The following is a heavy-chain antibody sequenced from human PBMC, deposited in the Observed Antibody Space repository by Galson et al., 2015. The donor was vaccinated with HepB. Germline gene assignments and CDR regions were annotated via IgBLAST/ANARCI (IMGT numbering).Heavy chain of an antibody. D-gene: IGHD5-24*01. CDR1: GGTFSSYA. CDR3: ARAWMATGYYYYYMDV. V-gene: IGHV1-69*01. CDR2: IIPIFGTA. J-gene: IGHJ6*03. Sequence: SCKASGGTFSSYAISWVRQAPGQGLEWMGGIIPIFGTANYAQKFQGRVTITADESTSTAYMELSSLRSEDTAVYYCARAWMATGYYYYYMDVWGKGTTVTVSS.